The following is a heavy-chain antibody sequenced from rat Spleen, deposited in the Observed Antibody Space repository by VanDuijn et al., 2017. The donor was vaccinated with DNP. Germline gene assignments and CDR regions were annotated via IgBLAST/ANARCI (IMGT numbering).Heavy chain of an antibody. V-gene: IGHV5-31*01. J-gene: IGHJ2*01. D-gene: IGHD3-8*01. CDR2: ITVTGDST. CDR3: TSNPHFRTAAPFDY. CDR1: GFTFKNYW. Sequence: EVQLVESGGGLVQPGRSLKLSCIASGFTFKNYWMTWIRQAPGKGLEWVASITVTGDSTYFSDSVKGRFSISRDNSKSTLYLQVNSLRSEDTATYYCTSNPHFRTAAPFDYWGQGVMVTVSS.